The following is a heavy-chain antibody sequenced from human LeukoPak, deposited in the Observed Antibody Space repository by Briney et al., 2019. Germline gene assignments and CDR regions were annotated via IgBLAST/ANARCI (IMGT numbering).Heavy chain of an antibody. CDR3: ARDFPRSPGITGTTRTRTSDAFDI. D-gene: IGHD1-14*01. V-gene: IGHV1-18*01. CDR1: GYTFTSYD. Sequence: ASVKVSCKASGYTFTSYDINWVRQATGQGLEWMGWISAYNGNTNYAQKLQGRVTMTTDTSTSTAYMELRSLRSDDTAVYYCARDFPRSPGITGTTRTRTSDAFDIWGQGTMVTVSS. CDR2: ISAYNGNT. J-gene: IGHJ3*02.